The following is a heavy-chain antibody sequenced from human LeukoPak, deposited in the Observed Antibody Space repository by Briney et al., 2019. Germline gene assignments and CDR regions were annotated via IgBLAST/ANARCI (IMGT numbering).Heavy chain of an antibody. CDR1: GGSFSGYY. J-gene: IGHJ5*02. V-gene: IGHV4-34*01. Sequence: PSETLSLTCGVFGGSFSGYYWTWVRQAPGKGLEWIGEINESGTTNYNASLNNRVTLSVDTSKNQFSLKLTSLTAADTGVSYCARALMTLVRGVPRTTWFDHWGQGTLVTVSS. CDR3: ARALMTLVRGVPRTTWFDH. CDR2: INESGTT. D-gene: IGHD3-10*01.